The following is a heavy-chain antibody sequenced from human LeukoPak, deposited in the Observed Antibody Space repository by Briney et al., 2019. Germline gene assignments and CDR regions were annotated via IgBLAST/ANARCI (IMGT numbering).Heavy chain of an antibody. CDR1: GGSISSSSYY. D-gene: IGHD2-21*01. V-gene: IGHV4-39*07. J-gene: IGHJ6*03. Sequence: PSETLSLTCTVSGGSISSSSYYWGWIRQPPGKGLEWIGSIYYSGSTNYNPSLKSRVTISVDTSKNQFSLKLSSVTAADTAVYYCARNSQYYYYMDVWGKGTTVTVSS. CDR3: ARNSQYYYYMDV. CDR2: IYYSGST.